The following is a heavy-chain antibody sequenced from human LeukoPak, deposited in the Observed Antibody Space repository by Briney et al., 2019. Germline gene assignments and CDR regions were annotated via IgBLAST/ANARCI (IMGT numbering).Heavy chain of an antibody. CDR1: GGSISSGSYY. CDR2: IYTSGST. Sequence: SETLSLTCTVSGGSISSGSYYWSWIRQPAGKGLEWIGRIYTSGSTNYNPSLKSRVTISVDTSKNQFSLKLSSVTAADTAVYYCAYSSVNDAFDIWGQGTMVTVSS. D-gene: IGHD6-19*01. CDR3: AYSSVNDAFDI. V-gene: IGHV4-61*02. J-gene: IGHJ3*02.